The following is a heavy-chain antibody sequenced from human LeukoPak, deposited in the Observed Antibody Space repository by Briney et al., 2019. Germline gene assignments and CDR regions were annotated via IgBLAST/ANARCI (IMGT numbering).Heavy chain of an antibody. Sequence: ASVKVSCKASGGTFSSYAISWVRQAPGQGLEWMGWISAYNGNTNYAQKLQGRVTMTTDTSTSTAYMELRSLRSDDTAVYYCATCGGASTSCPSSSGLDYWGQGTLVTVSS. V-gene: IGHV1-18*01. CDR1: GGTFSSYA. J-gene: IGHJ4*02. D-gene: IGHD2-2*01. CDR3: ATCGGASTSCPSSSGLDY. CDR2: ISAYNGNT.